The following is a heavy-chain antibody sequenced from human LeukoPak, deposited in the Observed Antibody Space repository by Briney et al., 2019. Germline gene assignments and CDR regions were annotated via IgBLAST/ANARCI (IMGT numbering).Heavy chain of an antibody. V-gene: IGHV1-18*01. CDR3: AKDQRSQITQRIYYGSGEIGASYFDY. CDR1: GYTFTSYV. Sequence: ASVKVSCKASGYTFTSYVISWVRQAPGQGLEEMGWISAYNGNTNYAQKLQGRVTMTTDTSTSTAYMELRSLRSDDTAVYYCAKDQRSQITQRIYYGSGEIGASYFDYWGQGTLVTVSS. CDR2: ISAYNGNT. D-gene: IGHD3-10*01. J-gene: IGHJ4*02.